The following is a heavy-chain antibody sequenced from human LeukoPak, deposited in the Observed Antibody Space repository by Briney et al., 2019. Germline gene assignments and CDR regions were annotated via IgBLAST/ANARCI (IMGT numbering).Heavy chain of an antibody. CDR2: ITTYNGDT. Sequence: ASVTLSCKASGYTFPSYAFSWVRQAPGQGLEWMGWITTYNGDTDYAQNLQGRVTLTTDTSTSTAYMELRGLRSDDTAVYFCARVAAGLDYWGQGTLVTVSS. D-gene: IGHD6-25*01. J-gene: IGHJ4*02. CDR1: GYTFPSYA. CDR3: ARVAAGLDY. V-gene: IGHV1-18*01.